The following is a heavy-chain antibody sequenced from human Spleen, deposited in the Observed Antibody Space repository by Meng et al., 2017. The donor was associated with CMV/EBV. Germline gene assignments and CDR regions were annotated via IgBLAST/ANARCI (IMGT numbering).Heavy chain of an antibody. D-gene: IGHD1-26*01. Sequence: VSCKTSGYSFNSYGISWVRQAPGQGLEWMGRISPYNGNTNYPQKFKGRVILTTETSTTTAYMELRSLRSDDTAVYYCARDRSIWFDPWGQGTLVTVSS. V-gene: IGHV1-18*01. CDR2: ISPYNGNT. CDR3: ARDRSIWFDP. CDR1: GYSFNSYG. J-gene: IGHJ5*02.